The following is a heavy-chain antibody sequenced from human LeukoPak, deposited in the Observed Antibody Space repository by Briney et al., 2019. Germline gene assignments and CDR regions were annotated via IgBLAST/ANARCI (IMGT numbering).Heavy chain of an antibody. CDR3: ARVGGSVGWYGTIDS. CDR2: IYTSGST. J-gene: IGHJ4*02. CDR1: GGSISSGSYY. D-gene: IGHD6-19*01. Sequence: SETLSLTCTVSGGSISSGSYYWSWIRQPAGKALEWIGLIYTSGSTSYNPSLQSRVTISVDTSSHQFSLKVTSVTAADTAVYYCARVGGSVGWYGTIDSWGQGTLVTVSS. V-gene: IGHV4-61*02.